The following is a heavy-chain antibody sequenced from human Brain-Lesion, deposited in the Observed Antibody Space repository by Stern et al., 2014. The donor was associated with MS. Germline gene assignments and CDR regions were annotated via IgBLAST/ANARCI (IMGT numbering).Heavy chain of an antibody. CDR3: ARVPGGVFGGMDV. CDR2: NNPYSGDT. D-gene: IGHD4-23*01. V-gene: IGHV1-2*04. Sequence: VQLEESGAEVKKPGASVKVSCKASGYTFTDYFIHWVRQAPGQGLEWLGWNNPYSGDTKYAQKFQGWVTMTRDTSISTAYMELNSLRSDDTAVYYCARVPGGVFGGMDVWGQGTTVT. CDR1: GYTFTDYF. J-gene: IGHJ6*02.